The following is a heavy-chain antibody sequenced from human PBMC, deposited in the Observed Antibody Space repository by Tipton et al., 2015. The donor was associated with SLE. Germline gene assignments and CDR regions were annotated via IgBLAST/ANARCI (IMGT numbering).Heavy chain of an antibody. Sequence: LSLTCTVSGGSISSYYWSWIRQPPGKGLEWIGYIYYSGSTNYNPSLKSRVTISVDTSKNQFSLKLSSVTAADTAVYYCASAHPSYWYFDLWGRGTLVTVSS. CDR2: IYYSGST. CDR1: GGSISSYY. J-gene: IGHJ2*01. V-gene: IGHV4-59*01. CDR3: ASAHPSYWYFDL.